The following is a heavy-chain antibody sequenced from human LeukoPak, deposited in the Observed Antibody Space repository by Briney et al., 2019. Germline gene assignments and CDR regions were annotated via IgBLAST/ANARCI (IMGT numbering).Heavy chain of an antibody. J-gene: IGHJ6*02. Sequence: GGSLRPSCVACGFTFSDYYMSWVRQAPGRGVEWVSYISGSGSDLYYADSVKGRFTISRDNAKNSLFLQMNSLRAEDTAVYYCARSIGYYYTMDVWGQGTTVTVSS. CDR2: ISGSGSDL. CDR1: GFTFSDYY. V-gene: IGHV3-11*01. D-gene: IGHD3-22*01. CDR3: ARSIGYYYTMDV.